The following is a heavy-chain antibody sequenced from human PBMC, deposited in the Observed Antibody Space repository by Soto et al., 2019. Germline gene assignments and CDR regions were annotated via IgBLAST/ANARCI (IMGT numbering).Heavy chain of an antibody. J-gene: IGHJ4*02. D-gene: IGHD3-22*01. Sequence: GASVKVSCKTSGFTFTYSAIQWVRQARGQSLEWIGWIVVGSGTTNFAPKFQERVTITWDMSTSTAYMELSSLRSEDTAVYYCARVKDTYYYDSSGYPLAPHFDYWGQGTLVTVSS. CDR1: GFTFTYSA. V-gene: IGHV1-58*02. CDR3: ARVKDTYYYDSSGYPLAPHFDY. CDR2: IVVGSGTT.